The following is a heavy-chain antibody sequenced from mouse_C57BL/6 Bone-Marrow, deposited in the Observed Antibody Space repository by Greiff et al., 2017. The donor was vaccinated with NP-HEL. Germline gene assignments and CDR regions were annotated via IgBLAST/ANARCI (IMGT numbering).Heavy chain of an antibody. CDR2: IHPNSGST. CDR3: ARDYGSSYLAWFAY. J-gene: IGHJ3*01. Sequence: QVQLQQPGAELVKPGASVKLSCKASGYTFTSYWMHWVKQRPGQGLEWIGMIHPNSGSTNYNEKFQSKATLTVDKSSSTAYMQLSSLTSEDSAVYYCARDYGSSYLAWFAYWGQGTLVTVSA. CDR1: GYTFTSYW. D-gene: IGHD1-1*01. V-gene: IGHV1-64*01.